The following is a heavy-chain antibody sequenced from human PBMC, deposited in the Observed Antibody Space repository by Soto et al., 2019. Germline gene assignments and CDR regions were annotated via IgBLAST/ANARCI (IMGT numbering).Heavy chain of an antibody. Sequence: SETLSLTCTVSGASVNDYYWNWVRQPLGKGLEWIGFIHYTGSRIFNPSLQSRVTMSVDVSQNQFSLRLTSVTAADTAIYYCARWGHPAVKAFDIWGQGTTVPV. J-gene: IGHJ3*02. CDR3: ARWGHPAVKAFDI. D-gene: IGHD4-4*01. V-gene: IGHV4-59*02. CDR1: GASVNDYY. CDR2: IHYTGSR.